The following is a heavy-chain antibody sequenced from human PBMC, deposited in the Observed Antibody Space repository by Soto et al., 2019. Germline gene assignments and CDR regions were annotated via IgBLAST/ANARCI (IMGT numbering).Heavy chain of an antibody. V-gene: IGHV3-21*01. CDR2: ISSRSDI. Sequence: PGGSLRLSRLGSGPTSSTYSTNWVRQAPGKGLEWVSSISSRSDIYYADSVPGRFTISRDNAKNSVSLQMNSLRAEDTAVYYCAREYTAWPLAYGLDVWGQGTTVTVSS. J-gene: IGHJ6*02. CDR3: AREYTAWPLAYGLDV. D-gene: IGHD2-2*02. CDR1: GPTSSTYS.